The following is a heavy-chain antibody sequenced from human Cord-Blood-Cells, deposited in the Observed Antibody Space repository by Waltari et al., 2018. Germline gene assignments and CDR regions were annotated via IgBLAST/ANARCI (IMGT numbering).Heavy chain of an antibody. J-gene: IGHJ4*02. CDR3: ARPLEATVTTAVYFDY. D-gene: IGHD4-4*01. CDR2: ISYDGSNK. CDR1: GFTFSSYG. Sequence: QVQLVESGGGVVQPGRSLRLSCAASGFTFSSYGMHWVRQAPGKGLEWVAVISYDGSNKYYADSVKGRFTISRDNSKNTLYLQMNSLRAEDTAVYYCARPLEATVTTAVYFDYWGQGTLVTVSS. V-gene: IGHV3-30*03.